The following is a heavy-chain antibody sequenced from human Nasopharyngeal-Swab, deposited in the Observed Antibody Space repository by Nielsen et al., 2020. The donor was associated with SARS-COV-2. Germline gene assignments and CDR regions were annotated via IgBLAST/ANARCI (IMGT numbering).Heavy chain of an antibody. J-gene: IGHJ4*02. V-gene: IGHV3-74*01. D-gene: IGHD2-15*01. Sequence: GESLKISCVVSGLTVSSTYMSWVRQPPGKGLLWVSRIDTDGTITDYADSVKGRFTISRDNAKNTLYLQMNSLRAEDTAVYYCARDVGGRDNYWGQGALVTVSS. CDR3: ARDVGGRDNY. CDR2: IDTDGTIT. CDR1: GLTVSSTY.